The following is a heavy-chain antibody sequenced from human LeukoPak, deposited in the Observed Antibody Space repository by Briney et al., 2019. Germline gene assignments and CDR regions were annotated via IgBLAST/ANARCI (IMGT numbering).Heavy chain of an antibody. J-gene: IGHJ4*02. CDR1: GFTFSSYW. V-gene: IGHV3-7*01. CDR2: IKQDGSEK. Sequence: GGSLRLSCAASGFTFSSYWMSWVRQAPGKGLEWVANIKQDGSEKYYVDSVKGRFTISRDNAKNSLYPQMNSLRAEDTAVYYCARDHVGDVWGFDYWGQGTLVTVSS. CDR3: ARDHVGDVWGFDY. D-gene: IGHD3-16*01.